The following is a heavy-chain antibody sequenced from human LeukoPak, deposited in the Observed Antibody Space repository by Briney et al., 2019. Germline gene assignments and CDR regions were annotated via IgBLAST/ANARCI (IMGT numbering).Heavy chain of an antibody. Sequence: GRSLRLSCAASGFTFSSYGMHWVRQAPGKGLEWVAVISYDGSNKYYADSVKGRFTISRDNSKNTLYLQMSSLRAEDTAVYYCAKDAYGSGAGFDYWGQGTLVTVSS. V-gene: IGHV3-30*18. CDR2: ISYDGSNK. CDR3: AKDAYGSGAGFDY. J-gene: IGHJ4*02. D-gene: IGHD3-10*01. CDR1: GFTFSSYG.